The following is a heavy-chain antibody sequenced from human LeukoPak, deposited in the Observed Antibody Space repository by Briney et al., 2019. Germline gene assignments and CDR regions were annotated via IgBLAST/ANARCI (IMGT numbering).Heavy chain of an antibody. Sequence: SETLSLTCTVSGASITSYYWSWIRQPAAKGRERIGRIYASGSTTYNPSLKRRVTMAVDTSKTQFSLKLSSVTAADTAVYYCARGSMAKPYYLDYWGQGTRVTVSS. CDR1: GASITSYY. CDR2: IYASGST. V-gene: IGHV4-4*07. J-gene: IGHJ4*02. CDR3: ARGSMAKPYYLDY. D-gene: IGHD5-24*01.